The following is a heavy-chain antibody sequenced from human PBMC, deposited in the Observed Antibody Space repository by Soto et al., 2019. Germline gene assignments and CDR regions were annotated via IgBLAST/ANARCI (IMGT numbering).Heavy chain of an antibody. Sequence: QVQLVQSGAEVRKPGASVNISCWASGFTFGDNIINWVRQVPGQSLEWMGWINPDNRNRKYSQTCQGRITISRHTTASIADVEVTELTSDARAVYYCEIDILSVGPRANDAVDVGGQGTVVTVSS. V-gene: IGHV1-3*01. D-gene: IGHD2-8*02. J-gene: IGHJ3*01. CDR1: GFTFGDNI. CDR3: EIDILSVGPRANDAVDV. CDR2: INPDNRNR.